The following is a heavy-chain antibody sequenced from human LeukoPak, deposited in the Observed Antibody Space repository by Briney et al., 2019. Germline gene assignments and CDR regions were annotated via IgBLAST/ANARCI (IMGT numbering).Heavy chain of an antibody. J-gene: IGHJ4*02. D-gene: IGHD6-13*01. V-gene: IGHV1-8*03. CDR1: GGTFSSYA. Sequence: GSSVKVSCKASGGTFSSYAISWVRQAPGQGLEWMGWMNPNSGNTGYAQKFQGRVTITRNTSISTAYMELSSLRSEDTAVYYCARIGGAGSTIAAADTNFDYWGQGTLVTVSS. CDR3: ARIGGAGSTIAAADTNFDY. CDR2: MNPNSGNT.